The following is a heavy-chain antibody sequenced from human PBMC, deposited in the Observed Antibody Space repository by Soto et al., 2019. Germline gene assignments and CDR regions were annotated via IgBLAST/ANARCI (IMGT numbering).Heavy chain of an antibody. D-gene: IGHD2-2*01. CDR3: ARDLITQLLCFDY. J-gene: IGHJ4*02. Sequence: PGGSLRLSCAASGFTFSDYYMSWIRQAPGKGLEWVSYISSSGSTIYYADSVKGRFTISRDNAKNSLYLQMNSLRAEDTAVYYCARDLITQLLCFDYWGQGTLVTVSS. V-gene: IGHV3-11*01. CDR1: GFTFSDYY. CDR2: ISSSGSTI.